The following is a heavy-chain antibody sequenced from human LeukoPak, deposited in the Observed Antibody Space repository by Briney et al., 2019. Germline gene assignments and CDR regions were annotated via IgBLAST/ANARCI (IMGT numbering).Heavy chain of an antibody. Sequence: ASVKVSCKASGSTFTGYFIHWVRQAPGQGLEWMGWISPDTGATKYAQKFQGRVTMTRDTSISTAYMELSSLTSDDTAAYYCAGAMAAGSQLDYWGQGTWVTVSS. D-gene: IGHD6-13*01. CDR2: ISPDTGAT. CDR3: AGAMAAGSQLDY. V-gene: IGHV1-2*02. CDR1: GSTFTGYF. J-gene: IGHJ4*02.